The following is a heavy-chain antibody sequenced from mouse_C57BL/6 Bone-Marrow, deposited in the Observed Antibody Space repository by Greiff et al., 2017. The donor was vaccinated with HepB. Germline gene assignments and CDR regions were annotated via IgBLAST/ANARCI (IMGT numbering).Heavy chain of an antibody. CDR2: IWSGGST. Sequence: QVHVKQSGPGLVQPSQSLSITCTVSGFSLTSYGVHWVRQSPGKGLEWLGVIWSGGSTDYNAAFISRLSISKDNSKSQVFFKMNSLQADDTAIYYCARNELDVGYYYAMDYWGQGTSVTVSS. CDR3: ARNELDVGYYYAMDY. D-gene: IGHD3-1*01. J-gene: IGHJ4*01. CDR1: GFSLTSYG. V-gene: IGHV2-2*01.